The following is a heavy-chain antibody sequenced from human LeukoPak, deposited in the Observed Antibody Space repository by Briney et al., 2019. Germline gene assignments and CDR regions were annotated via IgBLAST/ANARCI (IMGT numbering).Heavy chain of an antibody. V-gene: IGHV5-51*01. Sequence: GESLKISCKGSGYSFTSYWIGWVRQMPGKGLEWMGIIVPGDSDTRYSPSFQGQVTISGDKSISTAYLQWSSLKASDTAIYYCARLRYCSGGSCYGDYWGQGTLLTVSS. J-gene: IGHJ4*02. CDR1: GYSFTSYW. CDR3: ARLRYCSGGSCYGDY. D-gene: IGHD2-15*01. CDR2: IVPGDSDT.